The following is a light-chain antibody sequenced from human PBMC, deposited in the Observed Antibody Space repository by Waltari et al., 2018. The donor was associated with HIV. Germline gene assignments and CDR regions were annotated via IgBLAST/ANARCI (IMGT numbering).Light chain of an antibody. CDR1: SPHIGSNS. V-gene: IGLV1-47*01. J-gene: IGLJ3*02. CDR2: RNN. Sequence: QSELTQPPSVSGTPGQRVTIPCSGRSPHIGSNSVYWYQQLPGTAPKLLTSRNNQRPSGVPDRFSGSKSGTSASLAISGLRAEDEADYFCAASDDSLSGWLFGGGTKLTVL. CDR3: AASDDSLSGWL.